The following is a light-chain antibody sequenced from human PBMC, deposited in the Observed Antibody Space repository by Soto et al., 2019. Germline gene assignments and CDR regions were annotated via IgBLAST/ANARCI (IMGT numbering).Light chain of an antibody. CDR2: DVS. CDR1: SSDIGGYNF. V-gene: IGLV2-14*03. J-gene: IGLJ1*01. Sequence: QAASVSGSPGQSITISCTGTSSDIGGYNFVSWYQHHPGKAPKLLIHDVSNRPSGVSSRFSGSKSGNTASLTISGLQAEDEADYYCNSYRTVSTYVFGTGTKLTVL. CDR3: NSYRTVSTYV.